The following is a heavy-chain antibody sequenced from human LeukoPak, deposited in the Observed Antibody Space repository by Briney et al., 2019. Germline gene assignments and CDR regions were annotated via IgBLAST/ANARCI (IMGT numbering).Heavy chain of an antibody. CDR1: GFSFSTYS. J-gene: IGHJ4*02. D-gene: IGHD3-22*01. Sequence: GGSLRLSCAASGFSFSTYSMNWVRQAPGKGLEWISYISNTSDTIYYADPVKGRFTVSRGNAKTSMYLQMNNLRAEDTAIYYCTRTVGYWGQGTLVTVSS. V-gene: IGHV3-48*01. CDR2: ISNTSDTI. CDR3: TRTVGY.